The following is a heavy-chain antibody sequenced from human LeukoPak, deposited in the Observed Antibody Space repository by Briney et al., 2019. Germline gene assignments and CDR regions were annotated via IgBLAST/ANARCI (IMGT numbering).Heavy chain of an antibody. Sequence: GGSLRLSCAASGFTFSSYAMSWVRQAPGKGLEWVSAISGSGGSTYYADSVKGRFTISRDNSKNTLYLQMNSLRAEDTAVYYCAKVWRQYYDSSGYSYHFDYWGQGTLVTVSS. J-gene: IGHJ4*02. CDR2: ISGSGGST. CDR1: GFTFSSYA. V-gene: IGHV3-23*01. CDR3: AKVWRQYYDSSGYSYHFDY. D-gene: IGHD3-22*01.